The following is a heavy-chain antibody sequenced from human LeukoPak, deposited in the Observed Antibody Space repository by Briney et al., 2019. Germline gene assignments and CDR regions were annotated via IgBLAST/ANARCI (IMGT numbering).Heavy chain of an antibody. V-gene: IGHV4-39*07. CDR2: IYYSRST. CDR1: GGSITSSSYY. J-gene: IGHJ3*02. CDR3: ARGFSCSSTSCQRDDAFDI. Sequence: PSETLSLTCTVSGGSITSSSYYWGWMRQPPGKGLEWIGSIYYSRSTNYNPSLKSRVTISVDTSKNQFSLKLSSVTAADTAVYYCARGFSCSSTSCQRDDAFDIWGQGTMVTVYS. D-gene: IGHD2-2*01.